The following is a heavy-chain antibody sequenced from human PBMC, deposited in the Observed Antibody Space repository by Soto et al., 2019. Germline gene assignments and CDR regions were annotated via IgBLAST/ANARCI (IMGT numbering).Heavy chain of an antibody. Sequence: EVQLVESGGGLVQPGGSLRLSCAASGFNFRRYWMSWVRQAPGKGLEWVANIKEDGSEQYYVDSEKGRFTNFRDNAKNSLSLQMNSLTAEDTAIYYCARDPTASYGDSLLFDYWGQGNLVIVSS. J-gene: IGHJ4*02. CDR3: ARDPTASYGDSLLFDY. D-gene: IGHD4-17*01. CDR2: IKEDGSEQ. V-gene: IGHV3-7*01. CDR1: GFNFRRYW.